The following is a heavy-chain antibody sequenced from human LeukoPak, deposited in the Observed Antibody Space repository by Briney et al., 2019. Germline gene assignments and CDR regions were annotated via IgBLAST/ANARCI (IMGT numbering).Heavy chain of an antibody. J-gene: IGHJ4*02. CDR2: ISAYNGNT. CDR3: ASGQDGWFGGPHFLDY. Sequence: ASVKVSCKASGYTFTSYGISWVRQAPGQGLEWMGWISAYNGNTNYAQKLQGRVTMTTDTSTSTAYLELRCLRCDARAVFYCASGQDGWFGGPHFLDYWGQGTLVTVSS. CDR1: GYTFTSYG. V-gene: IGHV1-18*01. D-gene: IGHD3-10*01.